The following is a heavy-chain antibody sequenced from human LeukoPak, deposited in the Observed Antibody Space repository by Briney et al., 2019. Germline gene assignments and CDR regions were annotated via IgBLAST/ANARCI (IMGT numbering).Heavy chain of an antibody. D-gene: IGHD5-24*01. CDR3: ARGQMATVVSFDS. J-gene: IGHJ4*02. Sequence: GGSLRLSCAASGFTVSTNDMSWVRQAPGKGLEWVSVLYSGGNTYYADSVKGRFTISRDNSKNTLYLQMNSLRAEDTAVYYCARGQMATVVSFDSWGQGTAVTVSS. V-gene: IGHV3-66*01. CDR1: GFTVSTND. CDR2: LYSGGNT.